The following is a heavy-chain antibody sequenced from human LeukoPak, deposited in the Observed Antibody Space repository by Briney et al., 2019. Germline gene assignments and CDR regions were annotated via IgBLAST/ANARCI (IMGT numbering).Heavy chain of an antibody. D-gene: IGHD3-10*01. Sequence: SETLSLTCTVSGGSISSYYWSWIRQPPGKGLEWIGYIYYSGSTNYNPSLESRVTISVDTSKNQFSLKLSSVTAADTAVYYCARSESNGSGSYYHDYWGQGTLVTVSS. CDR1: GGSISSYY. CDR2: IYYSGST. V-gene: IGHV4-59*01. J-gene: IGHJ4*02. CDR3: ARSESNGSGSYYHDY.